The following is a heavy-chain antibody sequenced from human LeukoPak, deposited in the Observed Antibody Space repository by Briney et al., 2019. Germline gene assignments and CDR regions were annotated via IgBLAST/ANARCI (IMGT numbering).Heavy chain of an antibody. CDR2: IYYSGST. CDR1: GCSFSSSTFY. V-gene: IGHV4-39*01. J-gene: IGHJ3*02. Sequence: PSETLSLTCTFSGCSFSSSTFYWGWIRQSPGKGLEWIGSIYYSGSTYFNPSLKSRVTISVDTSKKQLSLKLNSVTDADTAMYYCARHEWRDAFDIWGQGTMVTVSS. D-gene: IGHD3-3*01. CDR3: ARHEWRDAFDI.